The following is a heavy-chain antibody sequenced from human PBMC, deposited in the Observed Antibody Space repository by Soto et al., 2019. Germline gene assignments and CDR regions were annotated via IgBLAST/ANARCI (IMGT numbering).Heavy chain of an antibody. CDR1: GFSLSTRGVF. D-gene: IGHD2-2*02. Sequence: SGPPLVNPPQTLTLTCTFSGFSLSTRGVFVGWIRQPPGKALEWLALIYWNDDKRYSPSLKSRLTITKDTSKNQVVLTMTNMDPVDTATYYCAHVVVVPAAIRIPGYYFDYGGQGTLGTV. CDR2: IYWNDDK. CDR3: AHVVVVPAAIRIPGYYFDY. V-gene: IGHV2-5*01. J-gene: IGHJ4*02.